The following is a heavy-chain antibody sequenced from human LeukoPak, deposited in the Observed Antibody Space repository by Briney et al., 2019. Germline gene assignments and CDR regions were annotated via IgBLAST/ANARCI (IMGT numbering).Heavy chain of an antibody. Sequence: GGSLRLSCAASGFTLSSAWMSWVRQAPGKGLEWVGRVKFDGETTDYAAPVKGRFTVSRDDSRNILSLQMDSLETEDTAVYYCTTDLPSLGVGEFDYGARGTRAPVS. CDR3: TTDLPSLGVGEFDY. CDR2: VKFDGETT. D-gene: IGHD3-3*01. CDR1: GFTLSSAW. V-gene: IGHV3-15*01. J-gene: IGHJ4*02.